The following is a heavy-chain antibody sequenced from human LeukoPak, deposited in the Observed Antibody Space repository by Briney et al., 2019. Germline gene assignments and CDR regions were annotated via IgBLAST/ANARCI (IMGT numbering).Heavy chain of an antibody. D-gene: IGHD6-19*01. CDR2: IHYSGST. Sequence: SETLSLTCTVSGASISSYYWSWIRQPPGKGLEWIGKIHYSGSTNYNPSLKSRVTISGDTSKNQFSLKLSSVTAADTAVYYCARRAGSGWSINWFDPWGQGTLITVSS. J-gene: IGHJ5*02. V-gene: IGHV4-59*08. CDR3: ARRAGSGWSINWFDP. CDR1: GASISSYY.